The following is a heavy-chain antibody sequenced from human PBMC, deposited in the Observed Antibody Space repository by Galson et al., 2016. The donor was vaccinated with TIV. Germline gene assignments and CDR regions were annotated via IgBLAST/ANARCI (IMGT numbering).Heavy chain of an antibody. D-gene: IGHD1-20*01. CDR1: GFTFSGHS. CDR2: ISNSGDYI. CDR3: ARTLTSYYFDY. Sequence: SLRLSCAASGFTFSGHSMNWVRQAPGKGLEWVSSISNSGDYIYYSDSMKGRFTISRDNAKKSLYLQMHSLRADDTAVYYCARTLTSYYFDYWGRGTLVTVSS. V-gene: IGHV3-21*01. J-gene: IGHJ4*02.